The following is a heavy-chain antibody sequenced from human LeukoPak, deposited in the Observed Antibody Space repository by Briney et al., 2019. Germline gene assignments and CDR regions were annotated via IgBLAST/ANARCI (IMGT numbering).Heavy chain of an antibody. J-gene: IGHJ4*02. CDR1: GITLSNYG. CDR2: ISGSGGGT. V-gene: IGHV3-23*01. Sequence: GSLRLSCAVSGITLSNYGMSWVRQAPGKGLEWVAGISGSGGGTYYADSVKGRFTIFRDNPKNTLYLQMNSLRAEDTAVYFCAKRGVVIRVILVGFHKEAYYFDSWGQGALVTVSS. CDR3: AKRGVVIRVILVGFHKEAYYFDS. D-gene: IGHD3-22*01.